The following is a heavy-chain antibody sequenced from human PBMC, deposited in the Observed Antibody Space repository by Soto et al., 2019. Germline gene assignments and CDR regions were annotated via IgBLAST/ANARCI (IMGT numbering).Heavy chain of an antibody. J-gene: IGHJ4*02. CDR3: ARDPIGGGAPNYFDY. CDR1: GYTFTASY. V-gene: IGHV1-2*02. CDR2: INPDSGIT. Sequence: ASVTVSCKASGYTFTASYIHWLRQAPGQGLEWMGWINPDSGITNYAQKFRGRGTMTRDTSISTSYMELSGLSSDDTAVYYCARDPIGGGAPNYFDYWGQGTRVTVSS. D-gene: IGHD3-16*01.